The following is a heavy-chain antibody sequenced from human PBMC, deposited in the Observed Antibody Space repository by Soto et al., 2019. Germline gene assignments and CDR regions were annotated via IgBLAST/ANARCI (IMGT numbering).Heavy chain of an antibody. D-gene: IGHD5-12*01. CDR1: GGTFSSYT. V-gene: IGHV1-69*05. CDR3: ARGNHRWLQLWYFDL. J-gene: IGHJ2*01. CDR2: IIPILGTE. Sequence: QVQLVQSGAEVKKPGSSVTVSCKASGGTFSSYTISWVRQAPGQGLEWMGGIIPILGTENAAQKFQGRVTIAPDEPASTAYMEWSSLRSEDTAVYYCARGNHRWLQLWYFDLRGRGTLVPVSS.